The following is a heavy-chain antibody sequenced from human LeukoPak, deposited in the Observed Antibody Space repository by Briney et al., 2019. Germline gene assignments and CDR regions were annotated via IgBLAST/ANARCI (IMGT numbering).Heavy chain of an antibody. D-gene: IGHD3-10*01. CDR2: IYYSGST. CDR1: GGSISSGGYY. Sequence: SETLSLSCTVSGGSISSGGYYWSWIRQHPGKGLEWIAYIYYSGSTYYNPSLKSRVTISVDTSKNQFSLKLSSVTAADTAVYYCARVGYYYGSGSFKAYYFDYWGQGTLVTVSS. CDR3: ARVGYYYGSGSFKAYYFDY. V-gene: IGHV4-31*03. J-gene: IGHJ4*02.